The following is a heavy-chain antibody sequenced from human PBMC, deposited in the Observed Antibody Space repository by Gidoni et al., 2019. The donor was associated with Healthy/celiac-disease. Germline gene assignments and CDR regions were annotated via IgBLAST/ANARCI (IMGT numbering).Heavy chain of an antibody. CDR2: ISYDGSNK. CDR3: ARDGGDGYQEAFDI. J-gene: IGHJ3*02. D-gene: IGHD5-12*01. Sequence: QVQLVESGGGVVQPGRSLRLSCAAAGFPFSSYAMHWVRQAPGKGLEWVAVISYDGSNKYYADSVKGRFTISRDNSKNTLYLQMNSLRAEDTAVYYCARDGGDGYQEAFDIWGQGTMVTVSS. CDR1: GFPFSSYA. V-gene: IGHV3-30-3*01.